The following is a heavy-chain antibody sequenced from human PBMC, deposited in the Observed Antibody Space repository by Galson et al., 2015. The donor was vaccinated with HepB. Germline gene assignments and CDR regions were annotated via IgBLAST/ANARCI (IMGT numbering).Heavy chain of an antibody. Sequence: SLRLSCAASGFIFSDYAMSWVRQAPGKGLEWISRISSSGGTTYDADSVKGRFTISRDKSKDTLYLHMNSLRAEDTAVYYCAKDGGFGESLPVYYYYAMDVWGQGTTVTVSS. CDR1: GFIFSDYA. CDR3: AKDGGFGESLPVYYYYAMDV. V-gene: IGHV3-23*01. J-gene: IGHJ6*01. CDR2: ISSSGGTT. D-gene: IGHD3-10*01.